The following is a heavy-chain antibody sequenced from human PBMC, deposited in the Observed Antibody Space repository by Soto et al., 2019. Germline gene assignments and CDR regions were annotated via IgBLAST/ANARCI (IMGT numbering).Heavy chain of an antibody. CDR3: ARVFYDGWFDP. V-gene: IGHV4-59*01. CDR1: GGSISSYY. CDR2: IYYSGST. D-gene: IGHD3-22*01. J-gene: IGHJ5*02. Sequence: QVQLQESGPGLVKPSETLSLTCTVSGGSISSYYWSWIRQPPGKGLEWIGYIYYSGSTNYNPSLKSRVTISVDTSKNQFSLKLSSVTAADTAVYYCARVFYDGWFDPWGQGTLVTVSS.